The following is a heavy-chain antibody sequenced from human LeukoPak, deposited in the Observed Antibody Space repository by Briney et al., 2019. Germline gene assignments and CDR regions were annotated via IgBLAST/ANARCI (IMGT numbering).Heavy chain of an antibody. CDR2: INHNGNVN. D-gene: IGHD3-16*01. J-gene: IGHJ6*02. CDR1: GFTFSSYW. CDR3: ARGGGLDV. Sequence: GGSLRLSCAASGFTFSSYWMNWARQAPGKGLEWVASINHNGNVNYYVDSVRGRFTISRDNAKNSLYLQMSNSRAEDTAVYFCARGGGLDVWGQGATVTVSS. V-gene: IGHV3-7*03.